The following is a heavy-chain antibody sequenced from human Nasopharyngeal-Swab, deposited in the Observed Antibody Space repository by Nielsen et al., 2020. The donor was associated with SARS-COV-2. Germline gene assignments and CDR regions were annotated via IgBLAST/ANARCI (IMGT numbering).Heavy chain of an antibody. CDR1: GGSVSSGSYY. J-gene: IGHJ4*02. CDR3: ARGQYNWNHFDY. CDR2: IYYSGST. V-gene: IGHV4-61*01. Sequence: SETLSLTCTASGGSVSSGSYYWSWIRQPPGKGLEWIGYIYYSGSTNYNPSLTSRVTISVDTSKNQFSLKLSSVTAADTAVYYCARGQYNWNHFDYWGQGTLVTVSS. D-gene: IGHD1-20*01.